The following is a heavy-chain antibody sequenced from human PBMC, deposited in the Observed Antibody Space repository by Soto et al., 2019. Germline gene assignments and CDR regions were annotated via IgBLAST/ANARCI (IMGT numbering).Heavy chain of an antibody. CDR2: IWYDGSNK. CDR1: GFTFSSYG. V-gene: IGHV3-33*01. D-gene: IGHD3-10*01. CDR3: ARDLQVAMVRGFPGRY. Sequence: QVQLVESGGGVVQPGRSLRLSCAASGFTFSSYGMHWVRQAPGKGLEWVAVIWYDGSNKYYADSVKGRFTISRDNSKNTLYLQMNSLRAEDTAVYYCARDLQVAMVRGFPGRYWGQGTLVTVSS. J-gene: IGHJ4*02.